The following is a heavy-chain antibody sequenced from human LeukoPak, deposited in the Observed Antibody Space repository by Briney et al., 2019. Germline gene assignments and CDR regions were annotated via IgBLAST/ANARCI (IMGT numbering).Heavy chain of an antibody. D-gene: IGHD2-21*02. Sequence: PGGSLTLSCAVSGFTFSSYWMHWVRQAPGKGLVWVSRINSYGSSTSYADSVKGRFTISRDNAKNTLYLQMNSLSAEDTAVYYCARPYVAYCGGDCYSGWFDPWGQGTLVTVSS. V-gene: IGHV3-74*01. CDR2: INSYGSST. CDR3: ARPYVAYCGGDCYSGWFDP. CDR1: GFTFSSYW. J-gene: IGHJ5*02.